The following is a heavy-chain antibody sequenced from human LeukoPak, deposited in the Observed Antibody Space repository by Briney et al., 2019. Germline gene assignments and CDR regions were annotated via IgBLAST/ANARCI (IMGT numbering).Heavy chain of an antibody. CDR3: ARVAAGYSVNYFDY. CDR1: EFAFSTYN. Sequence: PGGSLRLSCAASEFAFSTYNMNWVRQAPGKGLEWVSYISIGSSTTYYADSVKGRFTISRDNVENSLYLQMNSLRDEDTAVYYCARVAAGYSVNYFDYWGQGTLVTVSS. J-gene: IGHJ4*02. D-gene: IGHD4-23*01. CDR2: ISIGSSTT. V-gene: IGHV3-48*02.